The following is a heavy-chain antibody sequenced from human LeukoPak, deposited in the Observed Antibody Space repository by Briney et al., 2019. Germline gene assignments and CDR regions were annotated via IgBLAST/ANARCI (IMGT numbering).Heavy chain of an antibody. CDR3: AREYGSSHGFDP. CDR1: GFNFRSYW. Sequence: PGGSLRLSCAASGFNFRSYWMTWVRQPPGKGLEWIGEIYYSGSTNYNPSLKSRVTISMDKSKNQFSLELTSVTAADTAVYYCAREYGSSHGFDPWGQGTLVTVSS. V-gene: IGHV4-4*02. D-gene: IGHD6-13*01. CDR2: IYYSGST. J-gene: IGHJ5*02.